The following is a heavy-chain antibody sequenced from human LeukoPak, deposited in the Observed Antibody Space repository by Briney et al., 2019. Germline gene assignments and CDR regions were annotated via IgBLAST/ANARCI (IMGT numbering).Heavy chain of an antibody. CDR1: GGSISSYY. Sequence: SETLSLTCTVSGGSISSYYWSWIRQPPGKGLEWIGYIYYSGSTNYNPSLKSRVTISVDTSKNQFSLKLSSVTAADTAVYYCAREIDVDTVWFDPWGQGTLVTVSS. CDR3: AREIDVDTVWFDP. D-gene: IGHD5-18*01. J-gene: IGHJ5*02. CDR2: IYYSGST. V-gene: IGHV4-59*01.